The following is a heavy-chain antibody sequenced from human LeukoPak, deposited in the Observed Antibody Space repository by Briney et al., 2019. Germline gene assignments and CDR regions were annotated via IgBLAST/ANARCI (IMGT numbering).Heavy chain of an antibody. V-gene: IGHV4-34*01. CDR1: GGSFSGYY. J-gene: IGHJ4*02. Sequence: SETLSLTCAVYGGSFSGYYWSWIRQPPGKGLEWSGEINHSGSTNYNPSLKSRVTISVDTSKNQFSLKLSSVAAADTAVYYCARRVIVATTSPYYFDYWGQGTLVTVSS. D-gene: IGHD5-12*01. CDR3: ARRVIVATTSPYYFDY. CDR2: INHSGST.